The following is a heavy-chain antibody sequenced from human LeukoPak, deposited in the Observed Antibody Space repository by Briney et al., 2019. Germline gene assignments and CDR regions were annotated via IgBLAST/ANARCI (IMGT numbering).Heavy chain of an antibody. CDR2: ISAYNGNT. J-gene: IGHJ4*02. V-gene: IGHV1-18*01. Sequence: ASVKVSYKPSGYTLHNHGIRWLRQAPGQGLEWMGWISAYNGNTNYAQKLQGRVSMTTDTSTSTAYMELRSIRANATAVYCCASRGNAHVDWGEGGLVTVSS. D-gene: IGHD4-23*01. CDR1: GYTLHNHG. CDR3: ASRGNAHVD.